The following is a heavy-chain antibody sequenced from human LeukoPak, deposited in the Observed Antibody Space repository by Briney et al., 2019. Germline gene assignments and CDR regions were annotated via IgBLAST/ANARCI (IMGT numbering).Heavy chain of an antibody. D-gene: IGHD3-22*01. V-gene: IGHV4-59*11. CDR3: ARDTYEYSSGYIDYFDS. CDR2: MHYSGET. CDR1: GGSISSHY. J-gene: IGHJ4*02. Sequence: SKTLSLTCTVSGGSISSHYWGWIQQPPGKGLERIGYMHYSGETNSNPSLRSRVTMSVDTSKSHFSLRLTSVTAADTAVYYCARDTYEYSSGYIDYFDSWGPGTLVTVSS.